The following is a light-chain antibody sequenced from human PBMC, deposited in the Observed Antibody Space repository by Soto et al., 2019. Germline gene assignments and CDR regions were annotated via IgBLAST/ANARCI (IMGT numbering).Light chain of an antibody. CDR3: LHHNGYPPV. V-gene: IGKV1-17*01. J-gene: IGKJ2*01. CDR2: LAS. CDR1: QHITND. Sequence: DIQMTQSPSSLSASVGDTVTITCRASQHITNDCAWYQQKAGRAPKCLILLASRGQTGGPSRFSGSGSGTEFTLTISMLQPEDFATYYCLHHNGYPPVFGQGTKVEIK.